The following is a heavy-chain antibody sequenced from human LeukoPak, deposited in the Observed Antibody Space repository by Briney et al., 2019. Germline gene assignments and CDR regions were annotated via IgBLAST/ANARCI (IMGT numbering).Heavy chain of an antibody. CDR2: ISSSSSYI. J-gene: IGHJ6*04. V-gene: IGHV3-21*01. Sequence: GGSLRLSGAASGFTFSSYSMNWVRQAPGKGLEWVSSISSSSSYIYYADSVKGRFTISRDNAKNSLYLQMNSLRAEDTAVYYCARDLGGIAVAGTKMDVWGKGTTVTVSS. CDR1: GFTFSSYS. D-gene: IGHD6-19*01. CDR3: ARDLGGIAVAGTKMDV.